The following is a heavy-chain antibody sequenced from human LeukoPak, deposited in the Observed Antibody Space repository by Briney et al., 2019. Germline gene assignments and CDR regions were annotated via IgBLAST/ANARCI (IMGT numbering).Heavy chain of an antibody. CDR1: GDTFSSLW. D-gene: IGHD1-1*01. CDR2: IKGDGSEK. J-gene: IGHJ4*02. Sequence: GGSVRLSCVASGDTFSSLWMNWVRQAPGKGLERVASIKGDGSEKYYVESVKGRFTISRENAKNSLYLQMKSLRAEDSALYYCARDRAYKSFDYWGQGTLVTVSS. CDR3: ARDRAYKSFDY. V-gene: IGHV3-7*01.